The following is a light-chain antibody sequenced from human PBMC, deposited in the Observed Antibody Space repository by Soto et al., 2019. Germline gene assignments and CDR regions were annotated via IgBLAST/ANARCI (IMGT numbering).Light chain of an antibody. J-gene: IGKJ1*01. Sequence: DIQMTQSPSTLSASVGDRVTITCRASQSISDWLAWYQHKPGKAPKLLIYKASNLESGVPSRFSGSGSGTEFTLTISSLQPDDFATYYCQQYSSYSPWPFGRGTKVEIK. CDR1: QSISDW. CDR2: KAS. CDR3: QQYSSYSPWP. V-gene: IGKV1-5*03.